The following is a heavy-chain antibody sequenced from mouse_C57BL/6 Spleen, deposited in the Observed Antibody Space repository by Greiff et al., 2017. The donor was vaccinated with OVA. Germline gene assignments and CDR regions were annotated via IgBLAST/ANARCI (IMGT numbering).Heavy chain of an antibody. J-gene: IGHJ3*01. CDR1: GYTFTDHT. D-gene: IGHD4-1*01. V-gene: IGHV1-78*01. CDR3: ALANWNKAWLAY. Sequence: VQLQQSDAELVKPGASVKISCKASGYTFTDHTIHWMKQRPEQGLEWIGYIYPRDGSTKYNEKFKGKATLTADTSSSTAYMQLNSLTSEDSAVYFCALANWNKAWLAYWGQGTLVTVSA. CDR2: IYPRDGST.